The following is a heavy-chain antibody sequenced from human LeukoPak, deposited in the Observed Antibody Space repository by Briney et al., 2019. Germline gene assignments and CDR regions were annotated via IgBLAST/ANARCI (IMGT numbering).Heavy chain of an antibody. D-gene: IGHD4-23*01. CDR2: IRYDGSNK. J-gene: IGHJ4*02. V-gene: IGHV3-30*02. CDR1: RSTFSSYG. CDR3: AKDGALYGGNTYFDY. Sequence: GGSLRLSCATSRSTFSSYGMHWVRQAPGKGLEWVAFIRYDGSNKYYADFVKGRFTISRDNSKNTLYLQMSSLRAEDTAVYYCAKDGALYGGNTYFDYWGQGTLVTVSS.